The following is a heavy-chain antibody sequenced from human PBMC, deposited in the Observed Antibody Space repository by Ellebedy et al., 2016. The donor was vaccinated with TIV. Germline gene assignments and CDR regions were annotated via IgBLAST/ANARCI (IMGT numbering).Heavy chain of an antibody. Sequence: SETLSLXCAVYGGSFSGYYWSWIRQSPGKGLEWIGEINHSGSTNCNPSLKSRVTISADTSKNQFSLKLPSVTAADTAVYYCARGVLWERGVVDSWGQGTQVTVSS. CDR3: ARGVLWERGVVDS. CDR1: GGSFSGYY. D-gene: IGHD1-26*01. V-gene: IGHV4-34*01. J-gene: IGHJ4*02. CDR2: INHSGST.